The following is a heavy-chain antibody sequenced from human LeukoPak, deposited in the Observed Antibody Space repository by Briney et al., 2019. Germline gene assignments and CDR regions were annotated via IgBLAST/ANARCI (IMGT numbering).Heavy chain of an antibody. CDR1: GASLSGYY. J-gene: IGHJ4*02. CDR2: IYTSGGT. CDR3: ARRGLALAFDH. D-gene: IGHD6-13*01. V-gene: IGHV4-4*09. Sequence: SETLSLTCTVSGASLSGYYWSWIRQPPGKGLEWIGYIYTSGGTNYNPSLKSRVTISVDTSKNQFSLKLSSVTAADTAVYYCARRGLALAFDHWGEGTLVTVSS.